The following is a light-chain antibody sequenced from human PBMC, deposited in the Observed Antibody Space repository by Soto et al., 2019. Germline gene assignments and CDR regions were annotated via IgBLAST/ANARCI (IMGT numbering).Light chain of an antibody. J-gene: IGKJ1*01. V-gene: IGKV3-20*01. Sequence: EIVLTQSPGTLSLSPGEKATLSCRASQSVSSSYLAWYQQKPGQAPRLLIYGASSRATGIPDRFSGSGSVTDFTLTINRLEPEDFAVYYCQQYGTSRAFGQGTKVDIK. CDR2: GAS. CDR3: QQYGTSRA. CDR1: QSVSSSY.